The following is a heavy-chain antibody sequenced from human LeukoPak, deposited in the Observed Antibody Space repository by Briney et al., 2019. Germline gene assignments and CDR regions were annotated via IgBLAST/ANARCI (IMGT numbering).Heavy chain of an antibody. CDR1: GGSISSYY. CDR3: ARHAYDFWSGYPDY. Sequence: SETLSLTCTVSGGSISSYYWSWIRQPPGKGLEWIGYIYYSGSTNYSPSLKSRVTISVDTSKNQFSLKLSSVTAADTAVYYCARHAYDFWSGYPDYWGQGTLVTVSS. CDR2: IYYSGST. D-gene: IGHD3-3*01. V-gene: IGHV4-59*08. J-gene: IGHJ4*02.